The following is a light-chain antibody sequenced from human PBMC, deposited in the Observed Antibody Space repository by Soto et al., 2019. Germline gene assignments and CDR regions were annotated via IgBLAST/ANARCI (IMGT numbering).Light chain of an antibody. CDR3: QHRTNWPRT. J-gene: IGKJ2*01. CDR1: QTVGTF. Sequence: EIVLTQSPATLSLSPGERATLSCRASQTVGTFLAWYQQKPGQAPRLVIYDASKRATGFPARFSGTGSGTDFALTISSIEPEDFAGYYCQHRTNWPRTFGQGTKLDIK. CDR2: DAS. V-gene: IGKV3-11*01.